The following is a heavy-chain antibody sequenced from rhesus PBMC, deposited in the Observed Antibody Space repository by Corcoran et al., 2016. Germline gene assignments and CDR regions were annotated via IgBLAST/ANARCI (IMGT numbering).Heavy chain of an antibody. Sequence: QVQLQESGPGLVKPSETLSLTCAVSGGSISSNYWSWIRQPPGKGLEWIGYIYGSSGSTYSNPSLKSRVTISTDTSKNQFSLKLSSVTAADTAVYYCARDDYGSSRGFDYWGQGVLVTVSS. CDR1: GGSISSNY. J-gene: IGHJ4*01. CDR2: IYGSSGST. CDR3: ARDDYGSSRGFDY. D-gene: IGHD4-29*01. V-gene: IGHV4-160*01.